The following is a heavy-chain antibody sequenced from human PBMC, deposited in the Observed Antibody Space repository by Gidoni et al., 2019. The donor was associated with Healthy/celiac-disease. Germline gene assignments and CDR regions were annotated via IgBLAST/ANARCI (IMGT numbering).Heavy chain of an antibody. J-gene: IGHJ4*02. CDR2: ISSSSSYI. CDR3: ARDIVARIAFDY. D-gene: IGHD5-12*01. V-gene: IGHV3-21*01. Sequence: EVQLVESGGGLVKPGGSVRLSCAAAGFTFSSYSMNWVRQAPGKGLEWVSSISSSSSYIYYADSVKGRFTISRDNAKNSLYLQMNSLRAEDTAVYYCARDIVARIAFDYWGQGTLVTVSS. CDR1: GFTFSSYS.